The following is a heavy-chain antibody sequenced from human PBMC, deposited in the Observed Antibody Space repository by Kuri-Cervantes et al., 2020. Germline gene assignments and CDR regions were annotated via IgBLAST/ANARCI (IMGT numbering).Heavy chain of an antibody. CDR2: INPNSGGT. CDR3: ARDPGNGDYYFDY. D-gene: IGHD4-17*01. CDR1: GYTFTGYY. Sequence: ASVKVSCKASGYTFTGYYMHWVRQAPGQGLEWMGWINPNSGGTNYAQKFQGRVTMTRDTSISTAYMELSRLRSDDTAVYYCARDPGNGDYYFDYWGQGTLVTVSS. V-gene: IGHV1-2*02. J-gene: IGHJ4*02.